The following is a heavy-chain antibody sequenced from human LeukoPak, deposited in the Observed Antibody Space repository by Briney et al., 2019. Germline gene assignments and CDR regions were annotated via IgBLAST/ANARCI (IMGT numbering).Heavy chain of an antibody. CDR3: AKLTYYYDSSGPFDY. Sequence: PGGSLRLSCAASGCTFSSYAMSWVRQAPGKGLEWVSAISGSGGSTYYADSVKGRFTISRDNSKNTLYLQMNSLRAEDTAVYYCAKLTYYYDSSGPFDYWGQGTLVTVSS. J-gene: IGHJ4*02. D-gene: IGHD3-22*01. CDR1: GCTFSSYA. CDR2: ISGSGGST. V-gene: IGHV3-23*01.